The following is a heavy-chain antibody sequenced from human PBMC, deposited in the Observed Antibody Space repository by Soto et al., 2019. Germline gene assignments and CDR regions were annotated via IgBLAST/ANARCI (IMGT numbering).Heavy chain of an antibody. CDR2: INAGNGNT. Sequence: QVQLVQSGAEVKKPGASVKVSCKASGYTFTSYAMHWVRQAPGQRLEWMGWINAGNGNTKYSKKFQGRVTINRDTSASTAYMELSSLRSEDTAVYYCARGASPLIDYWGQGTLVTVSS. V-gene: IGHV1-3*01. D-gene: IGHD1-26*01. J-gene: IGHJ4*02. CDR1: GYTFTSYA. CDR3: ARGASPLIDY.